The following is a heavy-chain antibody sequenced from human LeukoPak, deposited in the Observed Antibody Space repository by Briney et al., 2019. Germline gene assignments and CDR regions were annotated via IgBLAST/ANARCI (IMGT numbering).Heavy chain of an antibody. CDR3: AKVTRFGDLLIDY. CDR2: IRYDGSNK. V-gene: IGHV3-30*02. D-gene: IGHD3-10*02. Sequence: GGSLRLSCAASGFTFSSYWMSWVRQAPGKGLEWVAFIRYDGSNKYYADSVKGRFTISRDNSKNTLYLQMNSLRAEDTAVYYCAKVTRFGDLLIDYWGQGTLVTVSS. J-gene: IGHJ4*02. CDR1: GFTFSSYW.